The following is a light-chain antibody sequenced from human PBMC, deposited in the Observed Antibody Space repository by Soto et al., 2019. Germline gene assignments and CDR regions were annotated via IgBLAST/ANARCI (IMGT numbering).Light chain of an antibody. CDR3: QHYNSYSEA. V-gene: IGKV1-5*03. J-gene: IGKJ1*01. CDR1: QTISSW. CDR2: RAS. Sequence: DIQLTQSPSTLSGSVGGRFTITYRASQTISSWLAWYQQKPGKAPKLLIYRASTLKSGVPSRFSGSGSGTEFTLTISSLQPDDFATYYCQHYNSYSEAFGQGTKVDI.